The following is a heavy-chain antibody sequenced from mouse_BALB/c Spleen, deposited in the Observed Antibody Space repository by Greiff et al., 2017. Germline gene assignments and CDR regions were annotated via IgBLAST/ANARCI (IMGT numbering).Heavy chain of an antibody. CDR2: IHYSGST. V-gene: IGHV3-1*02. CDR1: GYSITSGYS. CDR3: ARGVYYDYRVYWYFDV. D-gene: IGHD2-4*01. J-gene: IGHJ1*01. Sequence: EVKLQESGPDLVKPSQSLSLTCTVTGYSITSGYSWHWIRQFPGNKLEWMGYIHYSGSTNYNPSLKSRISITRDTSKNQFFLQLNSVTTEDTATYYCARGVYYDYRVYWYFDVWGAGTTVTVSS.